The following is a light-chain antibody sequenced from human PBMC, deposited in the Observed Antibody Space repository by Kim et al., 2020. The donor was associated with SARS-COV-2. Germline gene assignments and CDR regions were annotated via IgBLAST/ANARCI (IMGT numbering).Light chain of an antibody. CDR2: GKN. J-gene: IGLJ2*01. Sequence: VALGQTGRITCQGDSLRSYYATWYLQKPGQAPILVIYGKNNRPSGIPDRFSGSSSGNTASLTITGTQAGDEADYYCNSRDSNNNVLFGGGTRLTVL. CDR3: NSRDSNNNVL. CDR1: SLRSYY. V-gene: IGLV3-19*01.